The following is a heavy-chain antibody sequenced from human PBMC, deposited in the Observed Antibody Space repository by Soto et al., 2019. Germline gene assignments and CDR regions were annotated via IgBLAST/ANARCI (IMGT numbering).Heavy chain of an antibody. Sequence: QGLEYVSSISTNGGSTHYAASVKGRFTISRDNSKNTVYLQMSSLRAEDTAVYYFFFQEEDGIRGVRSVSAFLLNRSSDL. V-gene: IGHV3-64D*06. CDR2: ISTNGGST. CDR3: FFQEEDGIRGVRSVSAFLLNRSSDL. D-gene: IGHD3-10*02. J-gene: IGHJ2*01.